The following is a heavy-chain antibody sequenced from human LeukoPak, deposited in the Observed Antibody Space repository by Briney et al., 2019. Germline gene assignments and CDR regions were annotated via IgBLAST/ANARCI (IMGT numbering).Heavy chain of an antibody. J-gene: IGHJ4*02. D-gene: IGHD5-18*01. CDR1: GFTFNNYA. CDR3: AKSRGGYSYGKIDY. CDR2: INDGVGNT. V-gene: IGHV3-23*01. Sequence: GGSLRLSCAASGFTFNNYAMNWVRQAPGKGLEWLSSINDGVGNTFYADSAKGRFTISRDNSKNTLYLQMNSLRAEDTAVYYCAKSRGGYSYGKIDYWGQGTLVTVSS.